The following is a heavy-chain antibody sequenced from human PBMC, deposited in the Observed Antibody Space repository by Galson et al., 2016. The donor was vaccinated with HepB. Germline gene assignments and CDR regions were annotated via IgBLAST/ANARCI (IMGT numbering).Heavy chain of an antibody. V-gene: IGHV3-23*01. J-gene: IGHJ3*02. D-gene: IGHD2-21*02. CDR2: ISGSGGST. Sequence: LRLSCAASGLTYSSLAMSWVRQAPGKGLEWVSGISGSGGSTYYADSVKGRFTITRDSSLYLQMNSLRVEDTAVYYCASRGYCGGDCYKGLGAFDIWGPGTMVTVSS. CDR3: ASRGYCGGDCYKGLGAFDI. CDR1: GLTYSSLA.